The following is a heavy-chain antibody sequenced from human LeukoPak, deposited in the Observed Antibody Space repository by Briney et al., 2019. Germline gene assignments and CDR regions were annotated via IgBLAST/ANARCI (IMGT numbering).Heavy chain of an antibody. J-gene: IGHJ4*02. D-gene: IGHD3-10*01. V-gene: IGHV1-46*01. CDR2: INPSGGST. CDR3: ARAPTTLWFGEFPPVD. CDR1: GYTFTSYY. Sequence: GASVKVSCKASGYTFTSYYKHWVRQAPGQGLEWMGIINPSGGSTSYAQKFQGRVTMTRDTSTSTAYMELRSLRSDDTAVYYCARAPTTLWFGEFPPVDWGQGTLVTVSS.